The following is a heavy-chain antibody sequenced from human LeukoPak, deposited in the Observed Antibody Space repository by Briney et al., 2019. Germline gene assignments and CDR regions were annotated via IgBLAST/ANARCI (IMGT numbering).Heavy chain of an antibody. V-gene: IGHV4-30-4*01. J-gene: IGHJ4*02. CDR1: GGSISSGAYY. CDR2: IYYSGST. CDR3: ARVDDSSGPFYFDY. D-gene: IGHD3-22*01. Sequence: SETLSLTCTVSGGSISSGAYYWSWIRQPPGKGLEWIGYIYYSGSTYYNPSLKSRVTISVDTSKNQFSLKLSSVTAADTAVYYCARVDDSSGPFYFDYWGQGTLVTVSS.